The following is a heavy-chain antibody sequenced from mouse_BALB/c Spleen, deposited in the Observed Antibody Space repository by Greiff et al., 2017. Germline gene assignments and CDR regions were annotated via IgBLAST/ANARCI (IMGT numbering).Heavy chain of an antibody. J-gene: IGHJ2*01. D-gene: IGHD3-3*01. CDR1: GYSITSDYA. CDR3: ASGGRYFDY. Sequence: DVKLVESGPGLVKPSQSLSLTCTVTGYSITSDYAWNWIRQFPGNKLEWMDYISYSGSTSYNPSLKSRISITRDTSKNQFFLQLNSVTTEDTATYYCASGGRYFDYWGQGTTLTVSS. CDR2: ISYSGST. V-gene: IGHV3-2*02.